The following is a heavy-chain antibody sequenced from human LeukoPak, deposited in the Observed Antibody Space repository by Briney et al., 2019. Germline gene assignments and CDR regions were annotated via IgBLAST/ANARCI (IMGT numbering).Heavy chain of an antibody. V-gene: IGHV3-11*01. CDR2: ITSSGTTT. CDR3: ARDPDYGDPE. J-gene: IGHJ4*02. Sequence: GGSLRLSCAASGFTFSDHYMSWFRLSPGKGLEWLSYITSSGTTTDYADSVKGRFAISRDNAKNSMFLQMNSLRPEDTAVYYCARDPDYGDPEWGQGTLVTVSS. D-gene: IGHD4-17*01. CDR1: GFTFSDHY.